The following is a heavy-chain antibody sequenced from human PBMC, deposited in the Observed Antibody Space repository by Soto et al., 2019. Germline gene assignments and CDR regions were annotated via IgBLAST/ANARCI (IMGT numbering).Heavy chain of an antibody. D-gene: IGHD3-16*01. J-gene: IGHJ4*02. Sequence: QAQLVQSGAEAKKPGASVKVSCKASGYTFTDYALHWVRQAPGQGRELMGWINVGNGNTGCSRKFQCRITNGRDTSWTIAYIQVSSLESEDTDLYYCARDGAHYAPFGLWGQGTPVTVSS. CDR2: INVGNGNT. CDR1: GYTFTDYA. CDR3: ARDGAHYAPFGL. V-gene: IGHV1-3*01.